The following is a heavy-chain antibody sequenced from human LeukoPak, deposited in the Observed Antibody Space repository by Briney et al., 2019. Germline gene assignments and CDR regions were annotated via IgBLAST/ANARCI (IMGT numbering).Heavy chain of an antibody. CDR2: IRQDGSEK. Sequence: GGSLRLSCAASGFTFSSYGMHWVRQAPGKGLEWVANIRQDGSEKYYVDSVKGRFTISRDNAKNSLYLQMNSLRAEDTAVYYCARVPRITMIVVVSRRAYFDYWGQGTLVTVSS. D-gene: IGHD3-22*01. CDR3: ARVPRITMIVVVSRRAYFDY. V-gene: IGHV3-7*01. CDR1: GFTFSSYG. J-gene: IGHJ4*02.